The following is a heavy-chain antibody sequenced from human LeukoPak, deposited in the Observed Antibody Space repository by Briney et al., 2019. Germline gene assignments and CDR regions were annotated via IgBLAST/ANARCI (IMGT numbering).Heavy chain of an antibody. D-gene: IGHD5-24*01. CDR1: GFTFSSYG. V-gene: IGHV3-30*18. Sequence: GGSLRLSCAASGFTFSSYGMHWVRQAPGKGLEWVAVISYDGSNKYYADSVKGRFTISRDNSKNTLYLQMNSLRAEDTAVYYCAKDRTRRDGYNTIFDYWGQGTLVTVSS. J-gene: IGHJ4*02. CDR2: ISYDGSNK. CDR3: AKDRTRRDGYNTIFDY.